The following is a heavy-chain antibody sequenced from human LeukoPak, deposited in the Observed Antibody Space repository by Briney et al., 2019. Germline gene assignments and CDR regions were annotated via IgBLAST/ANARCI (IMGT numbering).Heavy chain of an antibody. CDR3: ARDVGGYNYGYSLDY. CDR1: GGSLSGYY. Sequence: PSETLSLTCTVSGGSLSGYYWSWIRQPPGKGLEWIGYIYYTGSTNYNPSLKSRVTISLDTSKNQFSLSLSSVTAADTAVYYCARDVGGYNYGYSLDYWGQGTLVSVSS. D-gene: IGHD5-18*01. J-gene: IGHJ4*02. CDR2: IYYTGST. V-gene: IGHV4-59*12.